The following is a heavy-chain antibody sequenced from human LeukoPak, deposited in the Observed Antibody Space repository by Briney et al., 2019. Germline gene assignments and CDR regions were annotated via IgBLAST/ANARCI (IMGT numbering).Heavy chain of an antibody. D-gene: IGHD3-10*01. Sequence: NPSETLSLTCTVSGGSISSYYWSWIRQPAGKGLEWIGRIYTSGSTNYNPSLKSRVTISVDTSKNQFSLKLSSVTAADTAVYYCARDNYGSGSYYNVESYYYYMDVWGKGTTVTISS. CDR3: ARDNYGSGSYYNVESYYYYMDV. CDR2: IYTSGST. CDR1: GGSISSYY. V-gene: IGHV4-4*07. J-gene: IGHJ6*03.